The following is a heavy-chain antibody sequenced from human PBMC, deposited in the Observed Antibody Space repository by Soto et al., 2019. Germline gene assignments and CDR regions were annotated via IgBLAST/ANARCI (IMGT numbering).Heavy chain of an antibody. Sequence: GASVKVSCKASGGTFSSYAISWVRQAPGQGLEWMGGIIPIFGTANYAQKFQGRVTITADESTSTAYMELSSLRSEDTAVYYCARESYSSSWYYYYAMDVWGQGTTVTVSS. V-gene: IGHV1-69*13. J-gene: IGHJ6*02. CDR2: IIPIFGTA. CDR3: ARESYSSSWYYYYAMDV. CDR1: GGTFSSYA. D-gene: IGHD6-13*01.